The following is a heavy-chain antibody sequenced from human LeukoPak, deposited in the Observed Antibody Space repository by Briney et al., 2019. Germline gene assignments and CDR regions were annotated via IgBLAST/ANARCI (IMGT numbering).Heavy chain of an antibody. CDR3: AREKLSDILTGFDY. D-gene: IGHD3-9*01. J-gene: IGHJ4*02. Sequence: SVKVSCKASGYTFISYAISWVRQAPGQGLEWMGGIIPIFGTANYAQKFQGRVTMTRDTSTSTVYMELSSLRSEDTAVYYCAREKLSDILTGFDYWGQGTLVTVSS. V-gene: IGHV1-69*05. CDR1: GYTFISYA. CDR2: IIPIFGTA.